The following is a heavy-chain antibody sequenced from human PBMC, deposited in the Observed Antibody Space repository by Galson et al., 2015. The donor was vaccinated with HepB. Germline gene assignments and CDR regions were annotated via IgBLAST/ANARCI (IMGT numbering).Heavy chain of an antibody. CDR3: ARGKVGGNYYYYMDV. J-gene: IGHJ6*03. V-gene: IGHV4-61*09. Sequence: TLSLTCTVSGGSISSGSYYWSWIRQPAGKGLEWLGHIYTSRSTNYNPSLKSRVTMSVDTSKNQFSLKLSSVTAADTAVYYCARGKVGGNYYYYMDVWGKGTTVTVSS. CDR1: GGSISSGSYY. CDR2: IYTSRST. D-gene: IGHD1-26*01.